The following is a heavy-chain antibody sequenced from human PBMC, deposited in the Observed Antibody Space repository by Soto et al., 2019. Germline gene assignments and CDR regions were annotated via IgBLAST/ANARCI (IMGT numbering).Heavy chain of an antibody. V-gene: IGHV3-23*01. CDR2: ISYGGGST. D-gene: IGHD6-19*01. CDR1: EFTFSNYA. J-gene: IGHJ4*02. CDR3: ASRSSGWYFDY. Sequence: GGSLRLSCAASEFTFSNYAMSWVRQAPGKGLEWVSAISYGGGSTYYADSVKGRFTISRDNSKNTLYLQMNSLRAEDTAVYYCASRSSGWYFDYWGQGTLVTVSS.